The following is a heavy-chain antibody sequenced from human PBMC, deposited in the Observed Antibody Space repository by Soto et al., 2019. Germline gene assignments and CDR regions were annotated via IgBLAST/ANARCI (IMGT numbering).Heavy chain of an antibody. CDR2: ISYDGSNK. Sequence: PGWSLRLSCAASGFTFSSYGMHWVRQAPGKGLEWVAVISYDGSNKYYADSVKGRFTISRDNSKNTLYLQMNSLRAEDTAVYYCAKVTYYYGSGSRHDAFDIWGQGTMVAISS. J-gene: IGHJ3*02. V-gene: IGHV3-30*18. CDR1: GFTFSSYG. D-gene: IGHD3-10*01. CDR3: AKVTYYYGSGSRHDAFDI.